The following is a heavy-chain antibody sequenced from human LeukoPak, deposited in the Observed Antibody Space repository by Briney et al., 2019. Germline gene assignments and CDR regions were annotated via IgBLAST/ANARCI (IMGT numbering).Heavy chain of an antibody. J-gene: IGHJ3*02. CDR1: GFTFSSYS. D-gene: IGHD1-26*01. Sequence: PGGSLRLSCAASGFTFSSYSMNWVRQAPGKGLEWVSYISSSSSTIYYADSVKGRFTISRDNAKNSLYLQMNSLRDEDTAVYYCARDFWWELPVGADAFDIWGQGTMVTVSS. V-gene: IGHV3-48*02. CDR2: ISSSSSTI. CDR3: ARDFWWELPVGADAFDI.